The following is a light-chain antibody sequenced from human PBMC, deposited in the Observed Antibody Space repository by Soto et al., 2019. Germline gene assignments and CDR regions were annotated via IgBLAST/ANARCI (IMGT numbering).Light chain of an antibody. Sequence: GDKVTITFLASQSISSYLNWYQQKPGKAPKLLIYAASSLQSGVPSRFSGSGSGTEFTLAISSLQPDDFATYYCQQYNSYPWTFGQGTKVDIK. CDR3: QQYNSYPWT. CDR1: QSISSY. V-gene: IGKV1-39*01. CDR2: AAS. J-gene: IGKJ1*01.